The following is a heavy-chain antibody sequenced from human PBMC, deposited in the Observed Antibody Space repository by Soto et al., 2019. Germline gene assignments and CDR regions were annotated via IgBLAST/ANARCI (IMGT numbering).Heavy chain of an antibody. J-gene: IGHJ4*02. CDR1: GFTVSNNY. V-gene: IGHV3-53*04. D-gene: IGHD2-2*01. CDR2: IYSGGST. Sequence: EVQLVESGGGLVQPGGSLRLSCAASGFTVSNNYMSWVRQATGKGLEWVSVIYSGGSTYYADSVKGRFTISRHNSKNTLYLQMNSLRAEDTAMYYCARAGRYCSSTSCLSFFDYWGQGTLVTVSS. CDR3: ARAGRYCSSTSCLSFFDY.